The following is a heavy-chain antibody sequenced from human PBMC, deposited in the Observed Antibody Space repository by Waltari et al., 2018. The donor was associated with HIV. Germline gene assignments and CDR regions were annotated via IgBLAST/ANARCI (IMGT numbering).Heavy chain of an antibody. J-gene: IGHJ4*02. D-gene: IGHD2-21*02. CDR1: GDTFSAYF. CDR2: INPDSGDT. CDR3: ARGEDVSLTHLPPGFRLQF. V-gene: IGHV1-2*06. Sequence: QTPLVQSPSAVRARAASVTLSCKTSGDTFSAYFLSWFRQAPGQGLEWLGRINPDSGDTTYSQAFQTRVTMTRDTSSASAYMELTRLTSADTAMYFCARGEDVSLTHLPPGFRLQFWGQGSLVSVSS.